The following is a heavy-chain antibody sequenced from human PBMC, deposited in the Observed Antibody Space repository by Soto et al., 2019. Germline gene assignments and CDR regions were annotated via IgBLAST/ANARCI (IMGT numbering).Heavy chain of an antibody. CDR1: GFTFSSYS. Sequence: GGSLRLSCAASGFTFSSYSMNWVRQAPGKGLEWVSYIRSSSSTIYYADSVKGRFTISRDNAKNSLYLQMNSLRAEDMAVYYCARMAPPIDYWGQGTLVTVSS. J-gene: IGHJ4*02. CDR3: ARMAPPIDY. D-gene: IGHD5-12*01. V-gene: IGHV3-48*04. CDR2: IRSSSSTI.